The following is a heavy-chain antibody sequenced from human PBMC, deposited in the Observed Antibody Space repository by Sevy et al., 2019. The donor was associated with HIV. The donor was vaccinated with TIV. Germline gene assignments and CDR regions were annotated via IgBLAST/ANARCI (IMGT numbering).Heavy chain of an antibody. J-gene: IGHJ4*02. Sequence: GESLKISCAGSGFTFSGYGMHWVRQAPGKGLEWLAVISCDASNKYYADSVKGRFTISRDNSKNTLYLQMNSLRAEDTAVYYCAKRTIAGDHFDYWGQGTLVTVSS. D-gene: IGHD7-27*01. CDR1: GFTFSGYG. V-gene: IGHV3-30*18. CDR2: ISCDASNK. CDR3: AKRTIAGDHFDY.